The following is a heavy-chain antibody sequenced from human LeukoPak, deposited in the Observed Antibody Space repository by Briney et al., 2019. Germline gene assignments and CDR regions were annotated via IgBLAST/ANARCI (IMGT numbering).Heavy chain of an antibody. D-gene: IGHD2-21*01. CDR2: IRYDGSNK. J-gene: IGHJ3*02. CDR1: GFTFSSYG. CDR3: ARGVYSVPPHAFDI. Sequence: GGSLRLSCAASGFTFSSYGMHWVRQAPGKGLEWVAFIRYDGSNKYYADSVKGRFTISRDNSKNTLDLQMNSLRAEDTAVYYCARGVYSVPPHAFDIWGQGTMVTVSS. V-gene: IGHV3-30*02.